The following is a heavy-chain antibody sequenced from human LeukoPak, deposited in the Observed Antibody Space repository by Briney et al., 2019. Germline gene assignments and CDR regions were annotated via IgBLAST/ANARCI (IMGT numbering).Heavy chain of an antibody. V-gene: IGHV1-69*13. Sequence: ASVKVSCKASGGTFSSYAISWVRQAPGQGLEWMGGIIPTFGTANYAQKFQGRVTITADESTSTAYMELSSLRSEDTAVYYCATLTYRSWYFDLWGRGTLVTVSS. J-gene: IGHJ2*01. D-gene: IGHD3-16*02. CDR1: GGTFSSYA. CDR2: IIPTFGTA. CDR3: ATLTYRSWYFDL.